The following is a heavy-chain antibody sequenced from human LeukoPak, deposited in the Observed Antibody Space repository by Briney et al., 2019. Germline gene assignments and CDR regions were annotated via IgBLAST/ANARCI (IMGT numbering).Heavy chain of an antibody. V-gene: IGHV4-34*01. J-gene: IGHJ4*02. D-gene: IGHD6-19*01. CDR2: INHSGST. CDR1: GGSISTYY. CDR3: ARGGGGEYSSGWYDY. Sequence: SETLSLTCTVSGGSISTYYWSWIRQPPGKGLEWIGEINHSGSTNYNPSLKSRVTISVDTSKNQFSLKLSSVTAADTAVYYCARGGGGEYSSGWYDYWGQGTLVTVSS.